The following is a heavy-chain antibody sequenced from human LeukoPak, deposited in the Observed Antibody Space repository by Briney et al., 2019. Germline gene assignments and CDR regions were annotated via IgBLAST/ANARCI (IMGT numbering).Heavy chain of an antibody. V-gene: IGHV1-18*04. J-gene: IGHJ3*02. CDR1: GYTFTSYG. Sequence: ASVKVSCKASGYTFTSYGISWVRQAPGQGLEWVGWISAYNGNTNYAQKLQGRVTMTTDTSTSTAYMELRSLRSDDTAVYYCAREGIAAAAADAFDIWGQGTMVTVSS. CDR2: ISAYNGNT. D-gene: IGHD6-13*01. CDR3: AREGIAAAAADAFDI.